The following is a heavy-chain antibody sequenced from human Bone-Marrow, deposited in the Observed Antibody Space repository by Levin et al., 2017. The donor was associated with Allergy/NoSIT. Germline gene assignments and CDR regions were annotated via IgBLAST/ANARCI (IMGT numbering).Heavy chain of an antibody. CDR1: GYDFSTYW. CDR3: ARLGREIEVGGVTKTNAFDM. D-gene: IGHD6-19*01. CDR2: IYPADSDT. V-gene: IGHV5-51*01. J-gene: IGHJ3*02. Sequence: RGESLKISCTGSGYDFSTYWIAWVRQTPGKGLEWVGVIYPADSDTRYSPSFQGRVTISADKSIRTASLQWSSLRASDTAIYYCARLGREIEVGGVTKTNAFDMWGHGTMVTVSS.